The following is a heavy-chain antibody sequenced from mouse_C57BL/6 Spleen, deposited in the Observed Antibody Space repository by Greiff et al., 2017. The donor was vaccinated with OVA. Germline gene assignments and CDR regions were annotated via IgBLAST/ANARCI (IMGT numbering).Heavy chain of an antibody. CDR3: ARTPSITTVVGYFDY. J-gene: IGHJ2*01. CDR2: IYPGDGDT. D-gene: IGHD1-1*01. V-gene: IGHV1-80*01. Sequence: QVQLQQSGAELVKPGASVKISCKASGYAFSSYWMNWVKQRPGTGLEWIGQIYPGDGDTNYNGTFKGKATLTADKSSSTAYMQLSSLTSEDSAVYFGARTPSITTVVGYFDYWGQGTTLTVSS. CDR1: GYAFSSYW.